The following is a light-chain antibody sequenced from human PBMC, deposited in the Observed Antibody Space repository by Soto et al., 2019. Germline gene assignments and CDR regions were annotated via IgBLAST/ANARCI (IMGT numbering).Light chain of an antibody. CDR3: HEYNGNSGLT. V-gene: IGKV1-5*03. CDR2: SAS. CDR1: QNIRSW. Sequence: DIQMTQSPSTLSASVGDRVTITCRASQNIRSWLAWYQQKPGKAPELLIYSASGLESGVPSRFSGSGFGTEFPLTIRSLHPDDFATYSCHEYNGNSGLTFGGGTKVEIK. J-gene: IGKJ4*01.